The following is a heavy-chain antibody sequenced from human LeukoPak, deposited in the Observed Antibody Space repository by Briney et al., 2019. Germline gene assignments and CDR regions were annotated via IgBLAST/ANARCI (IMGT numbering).Heavy chain of an antibody. V-gene: IGHV1-69*13. CDR3: ARDSPEYYFDY. CDR2: IIPIFGTA. CDR1: GGTFSSYA. Sequence: SVTVSYKASGGTFSSYAIRWVRQAPGQGLEWMGGIIPIFGTANYAQKFQGRVTITADESTSTAYMELSSLRSEDTAVYYCARDSPEYYFDYWGQGTLVTVSS. J-gene: IGHJ4*02.